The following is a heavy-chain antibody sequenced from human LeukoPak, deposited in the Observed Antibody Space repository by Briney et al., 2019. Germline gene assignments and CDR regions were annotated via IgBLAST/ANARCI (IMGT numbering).Heavy chain of an antibody. D-gene: IGHD3-22*01. CDR3: ARAPENDYYDSSGYYYEYDY. CDR1: GGSISSYY. CDR2: IYYSGST. J-gene: IGHJ4*02. Sequence: ASETLSLTCTVSGGSISSYYWSWIRQPPGKGLEWIGYIYYSGSTNYNPSLKSRVTISVDTSKNQFSLKLSSVTAADTAVYYCARAPENDYYDSSGYYYEYDYWGQGTLVTVSS. V-gene: IGHV4-59*12.